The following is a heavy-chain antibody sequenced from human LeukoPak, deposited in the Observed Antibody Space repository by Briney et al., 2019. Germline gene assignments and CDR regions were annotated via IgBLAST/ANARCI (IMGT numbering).Heavy chain of an antibody. Sequence: GESLKISCKGSGYSFTSYWIGWVRQMPGKGLEWMGIIYPGDSDTRYSPSFQGQVTVSADKSISTAYLQWSSLKASDTAMYYCAATYSYGYRYFDYWGQGTLVTVSS. V-gene: IGHV5-51*01. J-gene: IGHJ4*02. CDR2: IYPGDSDT. CDR1: GYSFTSYW. CDR3: AATYSYGYRYFDY. D-gene: IGHD5-18*01.